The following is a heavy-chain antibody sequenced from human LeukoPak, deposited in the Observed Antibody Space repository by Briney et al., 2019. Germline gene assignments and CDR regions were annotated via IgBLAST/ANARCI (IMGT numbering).Heavy chain of an antibody. V-gene: IGHV4-59*01. Sequence: PSETLSLTCTVAGGSISYYYWSWIRQSPGKGLEWIGYIYYNGSTNYNPSLKSRVTISVDMSKNQFSLKVTSVTAADTAIYYCARKGGHFDYWGQGTLVTVSS. D-gene: IGHD2-15*01. J-gene: IGHJ4*02. CDR2: IYYNGST. CDR3: ARKGGHFDY. CDR1: GGSISYYY.